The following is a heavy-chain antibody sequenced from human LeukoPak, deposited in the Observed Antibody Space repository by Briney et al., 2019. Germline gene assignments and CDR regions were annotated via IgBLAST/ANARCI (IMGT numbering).Heavy chain of an antibody. CDR3: ARGSWNSGYDLDAFDI. CDR2: IYYSGST. Sequence: PSETLSLTCTVSGGSISSSSYYWGWIRQPPGKGLEWIGSIYYSGSTYYNPSLKSRVTISVDTSKNQFSLKLSSVTAADTAVYYCARGSWNSGYDLDAFDIWGQGTMVAVSS. J-gene: IGHJ3*02. V-gene: IGHV4-39*01. D-gene: IGHD5-12*01. CDR1: GGSISSSSYY.